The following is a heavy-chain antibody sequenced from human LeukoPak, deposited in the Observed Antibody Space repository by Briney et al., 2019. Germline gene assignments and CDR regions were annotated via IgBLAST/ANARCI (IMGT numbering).Heavy chain of an antibody. V-gene: IGHV1-2*02. J-gene: IGHJ6*03. CDR1: GYTFTGYY. CDR2: INPNSGGT. D-gene: IGHD1-26*01. CDR3: ARDLRNSGTTSTVYYYYYYMDV. Sequence: EASVKVSCKASGYTFTGYYMHWVRQAPGQGLEWMGWINPNSGGTNYAQKFQGRVTMTRDTSISTAYMELSRLRSDDTAVDYCARDLRNSGTTSTVYYYYYYMDVWGKGTTVTVSS.